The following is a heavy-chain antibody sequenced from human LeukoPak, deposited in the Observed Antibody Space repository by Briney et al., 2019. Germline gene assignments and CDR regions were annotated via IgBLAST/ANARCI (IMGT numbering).Heavy chain of an antibody. V-gene: IGHV3-30*04. D-gene: IGHD3-3*01. CDR3: ARGGITIFGVATYLDV. CDR1: GFTFSTYA. J-gene: IGHJ6*03. CDR2: IWYDGSNE. Sequence: GRSLRLSCVPSGFTFSTYAMYWVRQAPGKGLEWVAVIWYDGSNEHYADSVKGRFTISRDDSENTLDLQMNSLRTEDKAVYYCARGGITIFGVATYLDVWGKGTTVIVSS.